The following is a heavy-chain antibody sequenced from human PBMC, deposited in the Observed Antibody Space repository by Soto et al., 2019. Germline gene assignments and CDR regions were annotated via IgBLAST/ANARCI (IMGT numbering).Heavy chain of an antibody. CDR2: VYHTGAT. Sequence: SETLSLTCTVSGASISSSYWSRIRQSPERGLEWIAYVYHTGATNYNPSLKSRVTISLDTSKGQFSLNLTSLTTADTAVYFCARGGNRYGNVASGVGGFDFWGQGSLVTVSS. D-gene: IGHD2-15*01. V-gene: IGHV4-59*01. J-gene: IGHJ4*02. CDR3: ARGGNRYGNVASGVGGFDF. CDR1: GASISSSY.